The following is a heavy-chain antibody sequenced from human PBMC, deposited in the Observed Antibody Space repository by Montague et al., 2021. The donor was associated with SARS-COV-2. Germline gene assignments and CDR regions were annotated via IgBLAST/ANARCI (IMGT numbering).Heavy chain of an antibody. CDR2: IYHSGST. J-gene: IGHJ4*02. CDR1: GGSFSGYY. D-gene: IGHD1-26*01. Sequence: SETLSLTCAVYGGSFSGYYWSWIRQPPGKGLEWIGEIYHSGSTNYNPSLKSRVTIPVDTSKNQFSLRLSSVTAADTAVYYCAREPQVGAMDYWGQGTLVTVSS. CDR3: AREPQVGAMDY. V-gene: IGHV4-34*01.